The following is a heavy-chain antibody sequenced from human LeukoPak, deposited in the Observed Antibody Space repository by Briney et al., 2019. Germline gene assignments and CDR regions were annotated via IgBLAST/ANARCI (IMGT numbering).Heavy chain of an antibody. CDR1: GGSLSGYY. CDR2: INHSGSN. D-gene: IGHD5-18*01. V-gene: IGHV4-34*01. Sequence: PSETLSLTCAVYGGSLSGYYWSWIRQPPGKGLEWIGEINHSGSNNYNPSLKSRVTISVDTSKNQFSLKLSSVTAADTAVYYCARRSAGSTDTAMVTAFDYWGQGILVTVSS. CDR3: ARRSAGSTDTAMVTAFDY. J-gene: IGHJ4*02.